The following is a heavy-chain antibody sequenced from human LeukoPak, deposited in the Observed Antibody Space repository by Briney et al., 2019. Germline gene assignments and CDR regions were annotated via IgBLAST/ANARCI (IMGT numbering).Heavy chain of an antibody. J-gene: IGHJ1*01. D-gene: IGHD3-3*01. CDR3: ASLYYDFWSGYPFQH. CDR2: IYYSGNT. Sequence: SETLSLTCTVSGASISIISYYWGWIRQPPGKGLEWIGSIYYSGNTYYNPSLKSRVTISVDTSKNQFSLKLSSVTAADTAVYYCASLYYDFWSGYPFQHWGQGTLVTVSS. V-gene: IGHV4-39*01. CDR1: GASISIISYY.